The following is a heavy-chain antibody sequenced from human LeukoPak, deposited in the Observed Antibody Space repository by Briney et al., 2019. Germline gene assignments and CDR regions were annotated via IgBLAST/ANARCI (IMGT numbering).Heavy chain of an antibody. CDR3: ARVHCSGGGCCRGVINWFDP. V-gene: IGHV4-61*01. CDR2: IYYSGST. D-gene: IGHD2-15*01. Sequence: PSETLSLTCTVSGGSVISTTYYWSWIRQPPGKGLEWIGYIYYSGSTNYNSSLKSRVTISVDTSKNQFSLKLSSVTAADTAVYYCARVHCSGGGCCRGVINWFDPWGQGTLVTVSS. J-gene: IGHJ5*02. CDR1: GGSVISTTYY.